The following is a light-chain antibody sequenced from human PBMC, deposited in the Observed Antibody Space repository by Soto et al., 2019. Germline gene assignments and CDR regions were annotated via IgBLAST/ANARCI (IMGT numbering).Light chain of an antibody. Sequence: DIQMTQSPSSLSASVGDRVTITCQASQDISNYLNWYQQKPGKAPKLLIYDASNLEKGVPSRFSGSGSGTDFTFTIRSLQPEDIATYYCQQYDNLPLTFGGGTKVEIK. J-gene: IGKJ4*01. V-gene: IGKV1-33*01. CDR3: QQYDNLPLT. CDR2: DAS. CDR1: QDISNY.